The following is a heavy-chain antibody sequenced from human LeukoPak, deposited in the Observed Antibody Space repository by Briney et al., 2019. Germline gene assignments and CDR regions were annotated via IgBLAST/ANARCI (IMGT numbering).Heavy chain of an antibody. CDR1: GYTLTELS. J-gene: IGHJ4*02. Sequence: GASVKVSCKVSGYTLTELSMHWVRQAPGKGLEWMGGFDPEDGETIYAQKFQGRVTITADESTSTAYMELSSLRSEDTAVYYCARVSSSSPTYYFDYWGQGTLVTVSS. V-gene: IGHV1-24*01. D-gene: IGHD6-13*01. CDR3: ARVSSSSPTYYFDY. CDR2: FDPEDGET.